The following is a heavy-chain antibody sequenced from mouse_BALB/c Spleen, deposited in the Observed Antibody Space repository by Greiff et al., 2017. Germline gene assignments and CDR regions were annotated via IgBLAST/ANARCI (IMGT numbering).Heavy chain of an antibody. V-gene: IGHV1-85*01. CDR1: GYTFTSYD. D-gene: IGHD1-1*01. J-gene: IGHJ2*01. CDR2: IFPGDGST. Sequence: VKLQESGAELVKPGASVKLSCKASGYTFTSYDINWVRQRPEQGLEWIGWIFPGDGSTKYNEKFKGKATLTTDKSSSTAYMQLSRLTSEDSAVYFCARSPTVVATKKGFDYWGQGTTLTVSS. CDR3: ARSPTVVATKKGFDY.